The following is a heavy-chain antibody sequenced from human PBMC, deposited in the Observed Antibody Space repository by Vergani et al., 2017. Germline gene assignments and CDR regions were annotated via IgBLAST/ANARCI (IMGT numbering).Heavy chain of an antibody. CDR3: ARSGGSSYYFDY. J-gene: IGHJ4*02. Sequence: QVQLQESGPGLVKPSETLSLTCTVSGGSISSHYWSWIRQPPGKGLEWIGYIYYSGSTNYNPSLKSRVTISVDTSKNQFSLKLSSVTAADTAVYYCARSGGSSYYFDYWGQGTLVTVSS. D-gene: IGHD1-26*01. V-gene: IGHV4-59*11. CDR1: GGSISSHY. CDR2: IYYSGST.